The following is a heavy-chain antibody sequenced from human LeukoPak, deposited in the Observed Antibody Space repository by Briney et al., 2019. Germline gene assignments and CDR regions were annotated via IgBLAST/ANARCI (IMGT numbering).Heavy chain of an antibody. CDR2: ISSSSSYI. V-gene: IGHV3-21*01. CDR1: GFTFSSYS. D-gene: IGHD3-3*01. Sequence: GGSLRLSCAASGFTFSSYSMNWVRQAPGKGLEWVSSISSSSSYIYYADSVKGRFTISRDNAKNSLYLQMNSLRAEDTAVYYCARDGVRFLEWLLTYYMDVWGKGTTVTVSS. J-gene: IGHJ6*03. CDR3: ARDGVRFLEWLLTYYMDV.